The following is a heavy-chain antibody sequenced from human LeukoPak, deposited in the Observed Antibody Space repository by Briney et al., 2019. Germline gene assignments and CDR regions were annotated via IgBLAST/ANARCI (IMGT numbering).Heavy chain of an antibody. J-gene: IGHJ4*02. D-gene: IGHD3-10*01. CDR1: GGSISNGDYC. CDR3: VRVGVVRGVISHFDY. Sequence: PSQTLSLTCIVSGGSISNGDYCWGWLRQPPGKGLEWIGYIYYTGTTYYTPSLKSGVTISVDTSKHQFSLKLSSVTAADTAVYYCVRVGVVRGVISHFDYWGQGTLVTVSS. V-gene: IGHV4-30-4*01. CDR2: IYYTGTT.